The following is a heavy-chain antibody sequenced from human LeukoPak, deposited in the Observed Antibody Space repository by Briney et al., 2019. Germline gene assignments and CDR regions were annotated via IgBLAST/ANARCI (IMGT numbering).Heavy chain of an antibody. CDR3: ARVDGWSLDGYNYFDP. J-gene: IGHJ5*02. CDR2: IYHGGSI. D-gene: IGHD6-19*01. CDR1: GYSISSGYY. Sequence: SETPSLTCTVSGYSISSGYYWGWIRQSPGKGLEWIGSIYHGGSIYYNPSLKSRVAILLDTSKNQFSLELTSVTAADAATYYCARVDGWSLDGYNYFDPWGQGTLVTVSS. V-gene: IGHV4-38-2*02.